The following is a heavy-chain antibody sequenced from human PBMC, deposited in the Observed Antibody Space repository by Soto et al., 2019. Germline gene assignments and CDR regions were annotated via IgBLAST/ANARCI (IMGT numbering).Heavy chain of an antibody. CDR1: GGTISSFP. CDR3: ARSFTKSRRGGVAFGY. CDR2: IIPSDGTA. D-gene: IGHD3-3*01. J-gene: IGHJ4*02. V-gene: IGHV1-69*01. Sequence: QVQLVQSGAEVKKPGSSVKVSCTTAGGTISSFPINWVRQAPGQGLEWMGGIIPSDGTAKYAEKFQGRVTITADASSSTAYMDLSSLRSEDTAVYYCARSFTKSRRGGVAFGYWGQGTLLTVSP.